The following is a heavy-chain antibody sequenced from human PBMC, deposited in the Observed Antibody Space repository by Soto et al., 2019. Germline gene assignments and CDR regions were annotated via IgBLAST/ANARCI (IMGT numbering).Heavy chain of an antibody. Sequence: SETLSLTCTVSGGSISSGGYYWSWIRQHPGKGLEWIGYIYYSGSTYYNPSLKSRVTISVDTSKNQFSLKLSSVTAADTAVYYCARWIGGHDYGDYAGEYYFDYWGQGTLVTVSS. CDR1: GGSISSGGYY. CDR2: IYYSGST. CDR3: ARWIGGHDYGDYAGEYYFDY. D-gene: IGHD4-17*01. J-gene: IGHJ4*02. V-gene: IGHV4-31*03.